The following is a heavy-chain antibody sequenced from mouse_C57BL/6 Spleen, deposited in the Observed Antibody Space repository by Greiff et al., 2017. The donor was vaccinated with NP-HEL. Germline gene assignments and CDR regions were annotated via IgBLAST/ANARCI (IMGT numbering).Heavy chain of an antibody. CDR2: ISGGGGNT. J-gene: IGHJ3*01. D-gene: IGHD2-4*01. CDR3: ARRYYDYDGGFAY. V-gene: IGHV5-9*01. CDR1: GFTFSSYT. Sequence: EVMLVESGGGLVKPGGSLKLSCAASGFTFSSYTMSWVRQTPEKRLEWVATISGGGGNTYYPDSVKGRFTISRDNAKNTLYLQMSSLRSEDTALYYCARRYYDYDGGFAYWGQGTLVTVSA.